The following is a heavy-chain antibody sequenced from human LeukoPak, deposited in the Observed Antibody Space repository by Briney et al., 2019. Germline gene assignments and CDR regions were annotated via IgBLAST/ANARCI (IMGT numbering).Heavy chain of an antibody. V-gene: IGHV3-23*01. J-gene: IGHJ4*02. D-gene: IGHD6-6*01. CDR2: ISGSGGST. Sequence: GGSLRLSCAASGFTFSSYAMSWVRQAPGKGLEWVSAISGSGGSTYYADSVKGRFTISRDNSKNTLYLQMNSLRAEDTAVYYCASSSSSEGTFYWGQGTLVTVSS. CDR3: ASSSSSEGTFY. CDR1: GFTFSSYA.